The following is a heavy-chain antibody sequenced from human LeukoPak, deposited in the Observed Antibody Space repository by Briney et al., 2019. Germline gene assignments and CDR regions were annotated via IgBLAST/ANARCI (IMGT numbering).Heavy chain of an antibody. CDR1: GFTFSSYA. J-gene: IGHJ4*02. V-gene: IGHV3-30-3*01. CDR3: ARDRGSYYGSGLFDY. Sequence: GRSLRLSCAASGFTFSSYAMHWVRQAPGKGLEWVAVISYDGSNKYYADSVKGRFTISRDNSKNTLYLQMNSLRAEDTAVYYCARDRGSYYGSGLFDYWGQGTLVTVSS. D-gene: IGHD1-26*01. CDR2: ISYDGSNK.